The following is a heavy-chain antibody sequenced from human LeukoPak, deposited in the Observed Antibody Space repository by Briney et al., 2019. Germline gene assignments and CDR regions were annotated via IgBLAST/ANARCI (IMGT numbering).Heavy chain of an antibody. CDR3: ARVFGHDFWSGYYKSDYYYYMDV. J-gene: IGHJ6*03. CDR2: IYYSGST. D-gene: IGHD3-3*01. Sequence: SETLSLTCTVSGGSISSYYWSWIRQPPGKGLEWIGYIYYSGSTNYNPSLKSRVTISVDTSKNQFSLKLSSVTAADTAVYYCARVFGHDFWSGYYKSDYYYYMDVWGKGTTVTVSS. CDR1: GGSISSYY. V-gene: IGHV4-59*01.